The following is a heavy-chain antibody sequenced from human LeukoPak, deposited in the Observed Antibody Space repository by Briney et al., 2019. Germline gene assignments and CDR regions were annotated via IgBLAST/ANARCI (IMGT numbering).Heavy chain of an antibody. CDR1: GASISTSY. V-gene: IGHV4-59*08. CDR2: IYNSGTT. D-gene: IGHD5-12*01. CDR3: ARKVYNGYAPFDY. J-gene: IGHJ4*02. Sequence: SETLSLTCTVSGASISTSYWTWVRQPPGKTLEWIGYIYNSGTTNYNPSLKSRVTISVDTSKNQFSLNLISVTAADTAVYYCARKVYNGYAPFDYWGQGTLVTVSS.